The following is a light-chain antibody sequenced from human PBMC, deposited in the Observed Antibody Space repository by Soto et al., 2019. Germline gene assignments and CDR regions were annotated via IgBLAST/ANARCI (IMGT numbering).Light chain of an antibody. J-gene: IGKJ5*01. CDR2: DAS. V-gene: IGKV3-11*01. CDR3: QQLKSNLIT. CDR1: QSVSSY. Sequence: EIVLTQSPATLSLSPGERATLSCRASQSVSSYLAWYQQKPGQAPRLLIYDASNRATGVPSRFSGSGSGTEFTLTISSLQPEDFATYYCQQLKSNLITFGQGTRLEIK.